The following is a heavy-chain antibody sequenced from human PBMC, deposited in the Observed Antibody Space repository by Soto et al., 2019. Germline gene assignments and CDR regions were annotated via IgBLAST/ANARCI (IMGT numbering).Heavy chain of an antibody. CDR2: IIPIFGTA. J-gene: IGHJ6*02. D-gene: IGHD3-10*01. CDR1: GGTFSSYA. CDR3: ARSLTWFGDPGMDV. Sequence: SVNVSCKASGGTFSSYAISWVRQAPGQGLEWMGGIIPIFGTANYAQKFQGRVTITADESTSTAYMELSSLRSEDTAVYYCARSLTWFGDPGMDVWGQGTTVTVSS. V-gene: IGHV1-69*13.